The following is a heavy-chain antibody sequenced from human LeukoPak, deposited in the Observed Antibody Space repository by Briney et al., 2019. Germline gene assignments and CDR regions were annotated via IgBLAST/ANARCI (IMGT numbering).Heavy chain of an antibody. D-gene: IGHD3-10*01. Sequence: GGSLRLSFAASGFTFSSYSMNWVRQAPGKGLEWVSYISSSSSTIYYADSVKGRFTISRDNAKNSLYLQMNSLRAEDTALYYCAKDITYYYGSGSYYDYWGQGTLVTVSS. CDR3: AKDITYYYGSGSYYDY. J-gene: IGHJ4*02. V-gene: IGHV3-48*04. CDR1: GFTFSSYS. CDR2: ISSSSSTI.